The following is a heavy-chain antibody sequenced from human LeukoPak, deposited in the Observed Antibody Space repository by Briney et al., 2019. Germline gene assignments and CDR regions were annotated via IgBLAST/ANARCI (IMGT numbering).Heavy chain of an antibody. CDR2: ISYDGSNK. J-gene: IGHJ4*02. CDR3: ARGLRIFLDY. Sequence: PGGSLRLSCAASGFTFSDYYMSWIRQAPGKGLEWVAVISYDGSNKYYADSVKGRFTISRDNSKNTPYLQMNSLRAEDTAVYYCARGLRIFLDYWGQGTLVTVSS. D-gene: IGHD3-3*02. V-gene: IGHV3-30*03. CDR1: GFTFSDYY.